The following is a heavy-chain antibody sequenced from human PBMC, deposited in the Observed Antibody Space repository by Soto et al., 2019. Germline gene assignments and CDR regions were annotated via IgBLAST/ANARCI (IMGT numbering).Heavy chain of an antibody. CDR1: GFTFSSYA. CDR2: IRGSGGNT. D-gene: IGHD6-13*01. J-gene: IGHJ4*02. V-gene: IGHV3-23*01. Sequence: PGGSLRLSCAASGFTFSSYAMSWVRQAPGKGLEWVSAIRGSGGNTYYADSVKGRLTISRDNSKNTLYLQMNSLRAEDTAVYYCANIAAAGWPYWGQGTLVTVSS. CDR3: ANIAAAGWPY.